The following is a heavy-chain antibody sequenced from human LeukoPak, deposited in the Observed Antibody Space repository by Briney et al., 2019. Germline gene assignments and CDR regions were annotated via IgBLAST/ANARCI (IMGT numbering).Heavy chain of an antibody. CDR1: GFTFSSYA. CDR3: ASLYNYFDY. CDR2: ISYDGSNK. J-gene: IGHJ4*02. V-gene: IGHV3-30-3*01. D-gene: IGHD1-14*01. Sequence: PSGGSLRLSCAASGFTFSSYAMHWVRQAPGKGLEWVAVISYDGSNKYYADSVKGRFTISRDNSKNTLYLQMNSLRAEDTAVYYCASLYNYFDYGGRGPRVTVSS.